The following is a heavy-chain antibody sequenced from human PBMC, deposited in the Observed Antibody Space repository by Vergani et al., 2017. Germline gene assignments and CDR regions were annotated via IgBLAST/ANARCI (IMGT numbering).Heavy chain of an antibody. CDR3: ARAPYDILTGYYGHNWFDP. CDR2: IYYSGST. D-gene: IGHD3-9*01. J-gene: IGHJ5*02. Sequence: QVQLQESGPGLVKPSETLSLTCTVSGGSISSYYWSWIRQPPGKGLEWIGYIYYSGSTNYNPSLKSRVTISVDTSKNQFSLKLSSVTAADTAVYYCARAPYDILTGYYGHNWFDPWGRGTLVTVSS. CDR1: GGSISSYY. V-gene: IGHV4-59*01.